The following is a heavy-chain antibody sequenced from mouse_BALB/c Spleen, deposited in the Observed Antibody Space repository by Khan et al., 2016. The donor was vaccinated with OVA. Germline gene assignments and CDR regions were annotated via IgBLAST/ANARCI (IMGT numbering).Heavy chain of an antibody. V-gene: IGHV5-4*02. D-gene: IGHD1-1*02. CDR1: GFTFSDYY. CDR2: ISDGGSYT. J-gene: IGHJ3*01. CDR3: ARACYGVFAY. Sequence: EVELVEPGGGLVKPGGSLKLSCAASGFTFSDYYMYWVRQTPEKRLEWVATISDGGSYTYYPDSVKGRFTISRDNAKNNLYRQMSSLKSEDTAMYYCARACYGVFAYWGLGTLVTVSA.